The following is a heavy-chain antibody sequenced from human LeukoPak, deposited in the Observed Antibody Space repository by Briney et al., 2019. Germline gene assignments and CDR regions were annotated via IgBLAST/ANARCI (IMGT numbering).Heavy chain of an antibody. D-gene: IGHD3-10*01. CDR3: AREAPISDSGNYYKSLGY. J-gene: IGHJ4*02. CDR1: GGSISSGSYY. Sequence: PSETLSLTCTVSGGSISSGSYYWGWIRQPAGKGLEWIGRVYTSGSTNYNPSLKSRVTIALDTSKNQFSLKLISVTAADTAVYYCAREAPISDSGNYYKSLGYWGQGTLVTVSS. CDR2: VYTSGST. V-gene: IGHV4-61*02.